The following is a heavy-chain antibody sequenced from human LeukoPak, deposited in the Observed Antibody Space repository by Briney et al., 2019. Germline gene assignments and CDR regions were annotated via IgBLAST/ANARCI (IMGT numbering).Heavy chain of an antibody. J-gene: IGHJ4*02. Sequence: PSETLSLTCTVSGGSISSYYWSWIRQSPGKGLEWIGYIYYSGSTNYNPSLKSRVTISVDTSKNQFSLKLSSVTAADTAVYYCARVRDRGYRPYFDYWGQGTLVTVSS. CDR2: IYYSGST. CDR3: ARVRDRGYRPYFDY. CDR1: GGSISSYY. D-gene: IGHD5-18*01. V-gene: IGHV4-59*01.